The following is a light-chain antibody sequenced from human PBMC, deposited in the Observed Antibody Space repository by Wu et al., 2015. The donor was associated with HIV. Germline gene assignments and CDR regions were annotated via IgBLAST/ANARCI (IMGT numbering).Light chain of an antibody. J-gene: IGKJ3*01. CDR2: DAS. Sequence: EIVLTQSPGNLSLSPGERATLSCRASLSVRTHVAWYQQRPGQAPRLLIYDASNRATGIPARFSGSGSGTDFTLTISRLEPEDFAVYYCQQYGTSPFTFGPGTKVDIK. V-gene: IGKV3-20*01. CDR3: QQYGTSPFT. CDR1: LSVRTH.